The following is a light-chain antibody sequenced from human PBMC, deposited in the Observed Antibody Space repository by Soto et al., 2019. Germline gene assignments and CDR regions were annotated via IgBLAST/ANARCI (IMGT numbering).Light chain of an antibody. CDR3: RQLNHYPST. Sequence: ATQLTQSPPSLSASGGHVVTITCRGSQDISTYLAWYQQKPGKAPMLLISAASTLQSGVPTRFSGSGSGTDFTLTISSLQRGDFATYYSRQLNHYPSTFGGGTKVDIK. J-gene: IGKJ4*01. CDR1: QDISTY. V-gene: IGKV1D-13*01. CDR2: AAS.